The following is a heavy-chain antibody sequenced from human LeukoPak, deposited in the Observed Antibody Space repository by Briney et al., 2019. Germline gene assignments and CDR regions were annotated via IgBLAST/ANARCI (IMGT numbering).Heavy chain of an antibody. Sequence: QPGGSLRLSCAAPGFTFGSYWMTWVRQTPGKGLEWVANINQDASVKQYLDSVKRRFTISRDNAKNSLYLQMNNLRAEDMAVYFCARETVSSVTGSDGFDSWGQGTLVTVSS. D-gene: IGHD5-18*01. CDR2: INQDASVK. CDR3: ARETVSSVTGSDGFDS. J-gene: IGHJ4*02. CDR1: GFTFGSYW. V-gene: IGHV3-7*01.